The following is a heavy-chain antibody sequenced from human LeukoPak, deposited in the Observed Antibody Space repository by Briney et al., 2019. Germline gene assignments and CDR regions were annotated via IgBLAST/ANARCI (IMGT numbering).Heavy chain of an antibody. D-gene: IGHD3-22*01. Sequence: GGSLRLSCATSGFTFSGSAIHWVRQASGKGLEWVGRIRSKANSYATTDVASVRGRFSISRDDSKNTAYLQMNSLKTEDTAAYYCTRPSYDSSVSSVVYWGQGTLVTVSS. CDR2: IRSKANSYAT. CDR3: TRPSYDSSVSSVVY. CDR1: GFTFSGSA. J-gene: IGHJ4*02. V-gene: IGHV3-73*01.